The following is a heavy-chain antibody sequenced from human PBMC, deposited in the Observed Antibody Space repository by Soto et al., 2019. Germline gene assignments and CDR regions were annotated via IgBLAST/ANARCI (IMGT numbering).Heavy chain of an antibody. CDR2: LGGGGDT. J-gene: IGHJ4*02. CDR3: TKDRHPDGIWTFDF. CDR1: GFTFGTYT. Sequence: GGSLRLSCAASGFTFGTYTMNWVRQAPGKGLEWVSALGGGGDTHYAESVKGRFTISRDYSKNILLLQMNSLRDEDSAIYYCTKDRHPDGIWTFDFWGQGTLVTVSS. D-gene: IGHD3-3*01. V-gene: IGHV3-23*01.